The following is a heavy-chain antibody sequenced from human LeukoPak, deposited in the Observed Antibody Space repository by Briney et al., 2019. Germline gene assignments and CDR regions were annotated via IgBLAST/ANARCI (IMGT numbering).Heavy chain of an antibody. J-gene: IGHJ4*02. CDR2: ISGSGGST. Sequence: GGSLRLSCAGSGFALKSYSLSWVRQAPGKGLEWVSAISGSGGSTYYADSVKGRFTISRDNSKNTLYLQMNSLRAEDTAVYYCATCPGFDYWGQGTLVTVSS. CDR1: GFALKSYS. CDR3: ATCPGFDY. V-gene: IGHV3-23*01.